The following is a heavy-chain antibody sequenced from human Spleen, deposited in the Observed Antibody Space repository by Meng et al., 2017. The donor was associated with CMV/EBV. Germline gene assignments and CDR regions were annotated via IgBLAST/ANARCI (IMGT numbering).Heavy chain of an antibody. CDR3: AREKGAAGTYYYYYYGMDV. Sequence: SETLSLTCAVYGGSFSGYSWNWIRQPPGKGLEWIGEINDSGTTNYNPSLKSRGTISMDTSRNQFSLKLSSVTAADTAVYYCAREKGAAGTYYYYYYGMDVWGQGTTVTVSS. V-gene: IGHV4-34*01. D-gene: IGHD6-13*01. J-gene: IGHJ6*02. CDR1: GGSFSGYS. CDR2: INDSGTT.